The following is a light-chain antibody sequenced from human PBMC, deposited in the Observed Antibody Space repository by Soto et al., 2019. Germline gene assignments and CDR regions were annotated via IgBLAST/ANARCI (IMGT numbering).Light chain of an antibody. Sequence: EIVLTQSPGTVSSSPGERVTLSCRASQTIANNFLAWYQHRPGQAPRVVVYGASSRATGIPDRFSGSGSGTGFTLTISRLEPEDFAVYYCQQYDSSYTFGQGTKLE. J-gene: IGKJ2*01. CDR3: QQYDSSYT. V-gene: IGKV3-20*01. CDR2: GAS. CDR1: QTIANNF.